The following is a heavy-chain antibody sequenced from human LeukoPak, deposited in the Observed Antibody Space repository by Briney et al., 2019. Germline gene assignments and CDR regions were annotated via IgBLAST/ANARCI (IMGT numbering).Heavy chain of an antibody. CDR1: GGSFSGYY. J-gene: IGHJ5*02. CDR3: ARVPPYDILTGYYHENWFDP. D-gene: IGHD3-9*01. CDR2: INHSGST. Sequence: PSETLSLTCAVYGGSFSGYYWSWIRQPPGKGLEWIGEINHSGSTNYNPSLKSRVTISVDTSKNQFSLKLSSVTAADTAVYYCARVPPYDILTGYYHENWFDPWGQGTLVTVSS. V-gene: IGHV4-34*01.